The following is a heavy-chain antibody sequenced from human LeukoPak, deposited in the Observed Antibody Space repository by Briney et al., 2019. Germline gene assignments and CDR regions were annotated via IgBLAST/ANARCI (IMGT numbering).Heavy chain of an antibody. D-gene: IGHD6-19*01. J-gene: IGHJ2*01. CDR3: ARHGWHAWYFDL. CDR1: GESFSGYS. V-gene: IGHV4-34*01. Sequence: SETLSLTCVVYGESFSGYSWSWIRQPPGKGLEWIGEINQRGNTNYNPSLKSRVTISIDTSKNQFSLKLSSVTAADTAVYYCARHGWHAWYFDLWGRGTLVTVSS. CDR2: INQRGNT.